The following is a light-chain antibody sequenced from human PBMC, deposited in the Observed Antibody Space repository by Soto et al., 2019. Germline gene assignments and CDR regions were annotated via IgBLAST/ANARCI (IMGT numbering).Light chain of an antibody. CDR3: QQSYNSPYT. CDR2: DAS. CDR1: QTINKN. J-gene: IGKJ2*01. Sequence: DIQMTQSPTSLSASVGDRVASTCRASQTINKNLNWYRHKLGKAPELLIYDASDSQAGVPSRFSGSGSGTDFTLIISGLQPEDFATYYCQQSYNSPYTFGQGTTVDIK. V-gene: IGKV1-39*01.